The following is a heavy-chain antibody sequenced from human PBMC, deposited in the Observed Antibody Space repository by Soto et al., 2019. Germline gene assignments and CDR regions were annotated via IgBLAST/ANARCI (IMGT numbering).Heavy chain of an antibody. D-gene: IGHD3-22*01. V-gene: IGHV3-30*18. CDR2: ISYDGSNK. CDR1: GFTFSSYG. Sequence: GGALRLSCAASGFTFSSYGMHWVRQAPGKGLEWVAVISYDGSNKYYADSVKGRFTISRDNSKNTLYLQMNSLRAEDTAVYYCAKSNVVETYYYDSSGYPNWFDPWGQGTLVTVSS. J-gene: IGHJ5*02. CDR3: AKSNVVETYYYDSSGYPNWFDP.